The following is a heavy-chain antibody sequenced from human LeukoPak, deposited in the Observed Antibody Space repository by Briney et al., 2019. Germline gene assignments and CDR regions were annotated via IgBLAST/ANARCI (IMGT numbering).Heavy chain of an antibody. Sequence: KASETLSLTCTVSNDSVSNGYYYWSWIRQPPGKGLEWIGNIYYSGSTNYNPSLRSRVTISIDTSKNQFSLKLSSMTAADTAMYFCARDPYSSAWQNYHGTDVWGQGTTVTVSS. V-gene: IGHV4-61*01. CDR1: NDSVSNGYYY. D-gene: IGHD6-19*01. J-gene: IGHJ6*02. CDR3: ARDPYSSAWQNYHGTDV. CDR2: IYYSGST.